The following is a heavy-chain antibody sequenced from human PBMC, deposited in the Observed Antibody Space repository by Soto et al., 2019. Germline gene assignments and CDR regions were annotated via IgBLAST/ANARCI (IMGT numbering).Heavy chain of an antibody. D-gene: IGHD5-18*01. CDR1: GYTFSNYY. CDR2: IRPSGGRT. V-gene: IGHV1-46*01. CDR3: AREPNESYYFDY. Sequence: QVHLVQSGAEVKKTGASVKVSCKASGYTFSNYYIHWVRQPPGQGVEWLGIIRPSGGRTEYAQRVQGRVTMTRETSTSTVYMELTSLTSEDTAVYYCAREPNESYYFDYWGQGTLVTVSS. J-gene: IGHJ4*02.